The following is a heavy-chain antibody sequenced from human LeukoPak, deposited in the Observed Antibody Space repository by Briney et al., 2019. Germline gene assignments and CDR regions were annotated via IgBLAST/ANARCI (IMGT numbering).Heavy chain of an antibody. CDR1: GGTFSSYA. V-gene: IGHV1-69*06. Sequence: GASVKVSFKASGGTFSSYAISWVRQAPGQGLEWMGGIIPIFGTANYAQKFQGRVTITADKSTSTAYMELSSLRSEDTAVYYCARRPLATEIYYYYYMDVWGKGTTVTVSS. CDR2: IIPIFGTA. J-gene: IGHJ6*03. D-gene: IGHD5-24*01. CDR3: ARRPLATEIYYYYYMDV.